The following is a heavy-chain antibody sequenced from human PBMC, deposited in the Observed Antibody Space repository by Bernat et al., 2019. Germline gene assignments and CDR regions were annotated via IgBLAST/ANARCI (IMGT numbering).Heavy chain of an antibody. CDR3: AKDRVPDSGWNCDY. Sequence: EVQLLESGGGLVQPGGSLRLSCAASGFTFSSYAMSWVRQAPGKGLEWVSAITGTGNTHYADSVKGRFTISRDTSKNTLYLQMNNLRAEDTAVYYCAKDRVPDSGWNCDYWGQGTLVTVSS. CDR1: GFTFSSYA. CDR2: ITGTGNT. V-gene: IGHV3-23*01. J-gene: IGHJ4*02. D-gene: IGHD6-19*01.